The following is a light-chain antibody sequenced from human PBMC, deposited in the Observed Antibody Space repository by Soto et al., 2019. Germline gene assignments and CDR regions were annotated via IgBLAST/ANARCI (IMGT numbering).Light chain of an antibody. Sequence: QSVLTQPPSASGTPGQRVTISCSGSSSNIGSNYVYWYQQLPGTAPKLLIYKNNQRPSGVPDRFSGSKSGTSASLAISGLRSEDEADYYCAAWDGSLSGWVFGGGNKLTVL. CDR3: AAWDGSLSGWV. J-gene: IGLJ3*02. CDR1: SSNIGSNY. V-gene: IGLV1-47*01. CDR2: KNN.